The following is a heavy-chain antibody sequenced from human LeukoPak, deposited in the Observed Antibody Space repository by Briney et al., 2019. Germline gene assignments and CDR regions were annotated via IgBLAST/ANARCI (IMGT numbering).Heavy chain of an antibody. CDR1: GYTFTSYG. V-gene: IGHV1-18*01. Sequence: ASVKVSCKASGYTFTSYGISWVRQAPGQGLEWMGWISAYNGNTNYAQKLQGRVTMTTDTSTSTAYMELRSLRSDDTAVYYCARATWYYYGSGSFRYMDVWGKGTTVTVSS. CDR3: ARATWYYYGSGSFRYMDV. J-gene: IGHJ6*03. CDR2: ISAYNGNT. D-gene: IGHD3-10*01.